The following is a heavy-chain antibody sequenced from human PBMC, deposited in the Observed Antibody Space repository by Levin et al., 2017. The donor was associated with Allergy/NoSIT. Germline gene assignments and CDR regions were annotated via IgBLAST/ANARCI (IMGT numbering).Heavy chain of an antibody. J-gene: IGHJ2*01. Sequence: PGGSLRLSCAASGFSFSSYGMNWVRQAPGKGLEWVSSISDDGKNTYYADSVRGRVTISRDNSNNMLYLQMNSLSADDTAVFYCAKRVPYSSSSAYFDRWGRGTLVTVS. V-gene: IGHV3-23*01. D-gene: IGHD6-6*01. CDR2: ISDDGKNT. CDR3: AKRVPYSSSSAYFDR. CDR1: GFSFSSYG.